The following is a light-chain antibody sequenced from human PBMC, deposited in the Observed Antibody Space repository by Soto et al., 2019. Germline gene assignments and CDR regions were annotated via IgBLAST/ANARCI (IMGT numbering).Light chain of an antibody. V-gene: IGLV1-40*01. CDR3: HSCDSTLIGWV. Sequence: QSVLTQPPSVSGAPGQRVTISCTGTSSNIGAGYDVHWYQHLPGTAPKLLISVNNNRPSGVPDRFSGSKSGSSASLAITGRQGEDEAEYFGHSCDSTLIGWVFGGGTKVTVL. CDR2: VNN. J-gene: IGLJ3*02. CDR1: SSNIGAGYD.